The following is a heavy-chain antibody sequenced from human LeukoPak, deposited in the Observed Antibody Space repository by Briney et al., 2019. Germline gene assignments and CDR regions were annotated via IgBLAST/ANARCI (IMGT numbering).Heavy chain of an antibody. Sequence: PGGSLRLSCAASGFTFSSYSMNWVRQAPGKGLGWVSSISSSSSYIYYADSVKGRFTISRDNAKNSLYLQMNSLRAEDTAVYYCIAVAGQGTWFDPWGQGTLVTVSS. D-gene: IGHD6-19*01. CDR2: ISSSSSYI. CDR1: GFTFSSYS. CDR3: IAVAGQGTWFDP. J-gene: IGHJ5*02. V-gene: IGHV3-21*01.